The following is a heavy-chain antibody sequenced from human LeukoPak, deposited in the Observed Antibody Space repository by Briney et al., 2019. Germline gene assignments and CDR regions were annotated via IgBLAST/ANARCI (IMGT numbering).Heavy chain of an antibody. D-gene: IGHD3-3*01. CDR3: TTDGGDFWSGYYIGNY. CDR2: IKSNVDGGAR. Sequence: GGSLRLSCAASGFTFSDIWMSWVRQAPGKGLEWVGRIKSNVDGGARDYAAPVKGRFTISRDDSKNTLYLQMSRLKTEDTGVYYCTTDGGDFWSGYYIGNYWCQGTLVAVSS. J-gene: IGHJ4*02. V-gene: IGHV3-15*01. CDR1: GFTFSDIW.